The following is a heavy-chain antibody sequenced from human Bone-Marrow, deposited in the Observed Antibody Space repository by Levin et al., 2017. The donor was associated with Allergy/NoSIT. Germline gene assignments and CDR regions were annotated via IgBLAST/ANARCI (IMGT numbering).Heavy chain of an antibody. CDR3: AREGAARGDYYYGMDV. CDR1: GFTFSSYS. J-gene: IGHJ6*02. CDR2: ISSSSSYI. Sequence: PGESLKISCAASGFTFSSYSMNWVRQAPGKGLEWVSSISSSSSYIYYADSVKGRFTISRDNAKNSLYLQMNSLRAEDTAVYYCAREGAARGDYYYGMDVWGQGTTVTVSS. D-gene: IGHD6-6*01. V-gene: IGHV3-21*01.